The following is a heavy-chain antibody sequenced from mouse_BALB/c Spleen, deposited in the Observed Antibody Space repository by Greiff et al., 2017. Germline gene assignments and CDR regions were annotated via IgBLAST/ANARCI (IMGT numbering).Heavy chain of an antibody. CDR3: ARDRYDSSFAY. CDR2: ISYDGSN. CDR1: GYSITSGYY. J-gene: IGHJ3*01. Sequence: EVQLQQSGPGLVKPSQSLSLTCSVTGYSITSGYYWNWIRQFPGNKLEWMGYISYDGSNNYNPSLKNRISITRDTSKNQFFLKLNSVTTEDTATYYCARDRYDSSFAYWGQGTLVTVSA. V-gene: IGHV3-6*02. D-gene: IGHD2-14*01.